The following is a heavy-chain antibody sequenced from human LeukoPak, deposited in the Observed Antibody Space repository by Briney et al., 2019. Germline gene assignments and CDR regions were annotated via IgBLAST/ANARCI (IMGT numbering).Heavy chain of an antibody. CDR1: GFTFSSYG. Sequence: GGSLRLSCAASGFTFSSYGMSWVRQTPGKGPEWVSAISASGGSSYYADSVKGRFTISRDNSKNTLYLQMDSLRAEDTAVYHCAKDVDSGGYYRDYWGQGTLVTVSS. V-gene: IGHV3-23*01. D-gene: IGHD3-22*01. CDR2: ISASGGSS. J-gene: IGHJ4*02. CDR3: AKDVDSGGYYRDY.